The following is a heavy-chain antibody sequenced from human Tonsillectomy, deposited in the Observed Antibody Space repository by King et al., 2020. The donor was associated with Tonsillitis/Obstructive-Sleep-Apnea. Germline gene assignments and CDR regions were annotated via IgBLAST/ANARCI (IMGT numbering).Heavy chain of an antibody. V-gene: IGHV4-59*01. CDR1: GGSISSYY. CDR3: ARGIRGDNDAFDI. Sequence: QLQESGPGLVKPSETLFLTCTVSGGSISSYYWSWIRQPPGKGLEWIGYIYYSGSTNYNPSLKSRVTISVDTSKNQFSLKLSSVTAADTAVYYCARGIRGDNDAFDIWGQGTMVTVSS. D-gene: IGHD3-10*01. J-gene: IGHJ3*02. CDR2: IYYSGST.